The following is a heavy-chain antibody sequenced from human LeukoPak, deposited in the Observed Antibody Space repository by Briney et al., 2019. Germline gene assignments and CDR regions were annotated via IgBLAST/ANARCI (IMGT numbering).Heavy chain of an antibody. Sequence: SETLSLTCTVFSVSICSSYWSWIRQPPGKGLEWIGYIYYSGSTNYNPSLKSRVTISVDTSKNQFSLKLSSVTAADTAVYYCARTVPYSYGPHDAFDIWGQGTMVTVSS. CDR3: ARTVPYSYGPHDAFDI. J-gene: IGHJ3*02. CDR1: SVSICSSY. D-gene: IGHD5-18*01. CDR2: IYYSGST. V-gene: IGHV4-59*01.